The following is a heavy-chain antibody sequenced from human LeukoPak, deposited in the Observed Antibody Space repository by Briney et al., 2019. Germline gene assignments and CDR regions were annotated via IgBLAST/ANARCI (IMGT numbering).Heavy chain of an antibody. CDR2: IGESGGST. D-gene: IGHD2/OR15-2a*01. CDR3: ARGAFYDY. V-gene: IGHV3-23*01. J-gene: IGHJ4*02. Sequence: GGSLRLSCAASGFAFSSYGMSWVRQAPVKGLEWVATIGESGGSTYYADSVKGRFTISRDNSKNTLYLQMNSLRAEDTALYFCARGAFYDYWGQGTLVTVSS. CDR1: GFAFSSYG.